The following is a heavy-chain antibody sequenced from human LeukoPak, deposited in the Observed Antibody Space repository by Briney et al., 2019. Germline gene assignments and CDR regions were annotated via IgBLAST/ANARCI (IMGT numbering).Heavy chain of an antibody. D-gene: IGHD6-19*01. CDR3: ARAWASDYFDA. J-gene: IGHJ4*02. V-gene: IGHV4-59*01. Sequence: SETLSLTCTVSGGSINDYYWTWIRQPPGEGLEWIANVYYSGTTNYNPSLKSRVTMSVDTSKNKFSLKLSSVTAADTAVYYCARAWASDYFDAWGQGTQVTVSS. CDR1: GGSINDYY. CDR2: VYYSGTT.